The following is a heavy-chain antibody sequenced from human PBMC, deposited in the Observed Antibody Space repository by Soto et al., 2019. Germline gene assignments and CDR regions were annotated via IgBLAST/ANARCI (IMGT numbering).Heavy chain of an antibody. J-gene: IGHJ3*02. CDR2: ISGSGGGT. Sequence: EVQLLDSGGGLVQPGGSLRLSCAASGFTFSSYAMSWVRQAPGKGLEWVSSISGSGGGTYYADSVKGRFTISRDNSKNTLYLQRNSLRAEDTAVFYCAKSRGSGTYFNPSDAFDIWGQGTMVTVSS. CDR1: GFTFSSYA. D-gene: IGHD3-10*01. V-gene: IGHV3-23*01. CDR3: AKSRGSGTYFNPSDAFDI.